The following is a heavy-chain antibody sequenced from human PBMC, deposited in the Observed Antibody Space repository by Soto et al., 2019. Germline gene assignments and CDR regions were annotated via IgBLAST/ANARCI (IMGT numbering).Heavy chain of an antibody. V-gene: IGHV4-30-4*01. CDR3: ARGLVIRPYYYHGMDV. CDR2: ISSIGST. D-gene: IGHD3-9*01. J-gene: IGHJ6*02. Sequence: QVQLQESGPGLVKPSQTLSLTCTVSGGSISSGDYFWSWIRQSPRKGLEWIGYISSIGSTYYNPSIKSRVSVSRDPSKNKFSLKLSSVTTTDTAVYYCARGLVIRPYYYHGMDVWGQGTKVTVSS. CDR1: GGSISSGDYF.